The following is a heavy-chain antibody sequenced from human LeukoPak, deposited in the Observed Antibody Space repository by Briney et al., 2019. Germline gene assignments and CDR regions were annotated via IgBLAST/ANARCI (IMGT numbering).Heavy chain of an antibody. CDR3: ARVTIFGVVELDY. J-gene: IGHJ4*02. D-gene: IGHD3-3*01. CDR2: INPNSGGT. Sequence: GASVKVSCKASGYTFTCYYMHWVRQAPGQGLEWMGWINPNSGGTNYAQKFQGRVTMTRDTSISTAYTELSRLRSDDTAVYYCARVTIFGVVELDYWGQGTLVTVSS. CDR1: GYTFTCYY. V-gene: IGHV1-2*02.